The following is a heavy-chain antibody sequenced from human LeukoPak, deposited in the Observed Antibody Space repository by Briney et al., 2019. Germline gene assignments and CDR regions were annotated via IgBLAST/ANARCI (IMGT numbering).Heavy chain of an antibody. D-gene: IGHD5/OR15-5a*01. V-gene: IGHV3-66*02. CDR3: LVWKHVFDR. J-gene: IGHJ5*02. CDR1: GFIVSGDF. CDR2: IYSDGST. Sequence: GGSLRLSCAASGFIVSGDFMSWVRQAPGKGLEWVSVIYSDGSTYYADSVKGRFTISRDNSKNTLYLQMNSLRVEDTAVYYCLVWKHVFDRWGQGTLVTVSS.